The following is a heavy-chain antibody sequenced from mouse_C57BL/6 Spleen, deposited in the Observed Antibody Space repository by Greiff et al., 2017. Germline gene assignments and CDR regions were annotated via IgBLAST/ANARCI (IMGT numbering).Heavy chain of an antibody. CDR1: GFTFSDYY. CDR2: LSNGGGST. CDR3: ARQGYYGSSYAFDY. D-gene: IGHD1-1*01. V-gene: IGHV5-12*01. Sequence: EVKLVESGGGLVQPGGSLKLPCAASGFTFSDYYMYWVRQTPEKRLEWVASLSNGGGSTYYPDTVKGRFTISRDNAKNTLYLQMSRLKSEDTAMYYCARQGYYGSSYAFDYWRQGTTLTVSS. J-gene: IGHJ2*01.